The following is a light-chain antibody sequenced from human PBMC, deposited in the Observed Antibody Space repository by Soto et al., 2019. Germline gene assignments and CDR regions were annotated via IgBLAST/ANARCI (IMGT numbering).Light chain of an antibody. J-gene: IGLJ1*01. V-gene: IGLV1-51*01. CDR2: DSN. Sequence: QSVLTQPPSVPAAPGQKVTISCSGSSSNIGNNYVSWYQQLPGTAPKLLIYDSNKRPSGIPDRFSGSKSGSSATLGITGLQTGDEADYYCGTWDSSLSAYVFGTGTKVTVL. CDR3: GTWDSSLSAYV. CDR1: SSNIGNNY.